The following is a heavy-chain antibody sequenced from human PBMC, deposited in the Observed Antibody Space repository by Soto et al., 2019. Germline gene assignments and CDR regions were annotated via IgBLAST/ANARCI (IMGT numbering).Heavy chain of an antibody. V-gene: IGHV3-30-3*01. CDR1: GFTFSSYA. CDR3: AREDCSSTSCYHDASDI. Sequence: QVQLVESGGGVVQPGRSLRLSCAASGFTFSSYAMHWVRQAPGKGLEWVAVISYDGSNKYYADSVKGRFTISRDNSKNTLYLQMNSLRAEDTAVYYCAREDCSSTSCYHDASDIWGQGTMVTVSS. J-gene: IGHJ3*02. CDR2: ISYDGSNK. D-gene: IGHD2-2*01.